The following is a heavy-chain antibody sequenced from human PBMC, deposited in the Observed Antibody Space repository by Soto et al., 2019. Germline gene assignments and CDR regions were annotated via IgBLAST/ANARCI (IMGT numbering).Heavy chain of an antibody. D-gene: IGHD6-6*01. CDR2: IYYSGST. Sequence: SETLSLTCAVYGGSFSGYYWSWIRQPPGKGLEWIGYIYYSGSTNYNPSLKSRVTISVDTSKNQFSLKLSSVTAADTAVYYCARVLGSSFKSYYMDVWGKGTTVTVSS. J-gene: IGHJ6*03. V-gene: IGHV4-59*01. CDR3: ARVLGSSFKSYYMDV. CDR1: GGSFSGYY.